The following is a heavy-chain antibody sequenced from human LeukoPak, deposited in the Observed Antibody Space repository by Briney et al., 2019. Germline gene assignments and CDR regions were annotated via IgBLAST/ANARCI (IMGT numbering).Heavy chain of an antibody. V-gene: IGHV4-61*02. CDR2: IYTSGTT. CDR1: GNSISSGDNY. D-gene: IGHD3-10*01. Sequence: PSQTLSLTCTVSGNSISSGDNYWSWIRQPAGKGLEWIGRIYTSGTTNYNPSLKSRVTMSVDTSKSQFSLKLTSVTAADAAVYYCARGRYGSGSYFFDYWGQGTLVTVSS. CDR3: ARGRYGSGSYFFDY. J-gene: IGHJ4*01.